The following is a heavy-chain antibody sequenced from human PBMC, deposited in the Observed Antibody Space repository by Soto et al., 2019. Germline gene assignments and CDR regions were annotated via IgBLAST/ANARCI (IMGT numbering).Heavy chain of an antibody. D-gene: IGHD3-3*01. V-gene: IGHV3-23*04. CDR3: AKWSYLDY. Sequence: DVRLAESGGGLVQPGGSLRLSCTTSGFSFASFAMTWVRQAPGKGLEWVATISGSAGKTYYADSVKGRFSISRDTSRNTLYLQMNSLRADDTAIYYCAKWSYLDYWGQGTRVTVSS. CDR2: ISGSAGKT. J-gene: IGHJ4*02. CDR1: GFSFASFA.